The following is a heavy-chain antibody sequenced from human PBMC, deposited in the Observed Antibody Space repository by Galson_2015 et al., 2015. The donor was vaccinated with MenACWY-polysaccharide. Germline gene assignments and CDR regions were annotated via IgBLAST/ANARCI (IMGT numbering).Heavy chain of an antibody. J-gene: IGHJ4*02. Sequence: SLRLSCAASGFTFSSYGMHWVRQAPGKGLEWAAVIWSDGSNKNYADSVKGRFTVSRDNAKNSLYLQIYSLRAEDTAVYYCARIPYYETGYHLDYWGQGTLVTVSS. CDR1: GFTFSSYG. V-gene: IGHV3-33*01. CDR2: IWSDGSNK. CDR3: ARIPYYETGYHLDY. D-gene: IGHD3-22*01.